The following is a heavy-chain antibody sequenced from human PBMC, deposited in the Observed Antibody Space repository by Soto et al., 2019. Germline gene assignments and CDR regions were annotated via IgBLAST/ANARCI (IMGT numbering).Heavy chain of an antibody. CDR2: INHSGST. D-gene: IGHD2-15*01. J-gene: IGHJ5*02. V-gene: IGHV4-34*01. Sequence: SETLSLTCAVYGGSFSGYYWSWIRQPPGKGLEWIGEINHSGSTNYNPSLKSRVTISVDTSKNQFSLKLSSVTAADTAVYYCARGPHAVAATPSRWFDPWGQGTLVTVSS. CDR3: ARGPHAVAATPSRWFDP. CDR1: GGSFSGYY.